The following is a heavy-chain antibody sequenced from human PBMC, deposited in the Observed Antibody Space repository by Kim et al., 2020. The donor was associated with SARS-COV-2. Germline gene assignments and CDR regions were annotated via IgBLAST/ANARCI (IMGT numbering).Heavy chain of an antibody. CDR1: GFTFSSYG. CDR2: ISYDGSNK. D-gene: IGHD2-15*01. J-gene: IGHJ4*02. V-gene: IGHV3-30*18. Sequence: GGSLRLSCAASGFTFSSYGMHWVRQAPGKGLEWVAVISYDGSNKYYADSVKGRFTISRDNSKNTLYLQMNSLRAEDTAVYYCAKARLRGGGNPFDYWGQGTLVTASS. CDR3: AKARLRGGGNPFDY.